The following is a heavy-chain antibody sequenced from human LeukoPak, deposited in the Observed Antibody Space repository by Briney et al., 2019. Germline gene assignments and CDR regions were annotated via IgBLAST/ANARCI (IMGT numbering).Heavy chain of an antibody. Sequence: PSETLSLTCTVSGASISSFKWWNWVRQPPGKSLEWIGEIHQSGSTNYNPSLKSRVIMSLDASKNQLSLMVSSVTAADTAVYHCARVATTPRYFDLWGRGTLVTVSS. V-gene: IGHV4-4*02. J-gene: IGHJ2*01. CDR1: GASISSFKW. CDR2: IHQSGST. D-gene: IGHD1-1*01. CDR3: ARVATTPRYFDL.